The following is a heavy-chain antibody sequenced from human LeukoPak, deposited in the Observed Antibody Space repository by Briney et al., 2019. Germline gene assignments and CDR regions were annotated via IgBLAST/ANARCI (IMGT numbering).Heavy chain of an antibody. D-gene: IGHD2-21*02. CDR1: GGSISSGDYY. Sequence: SETLSLTCTVSGGSISSGDYYWSWIRQPPGKGLEWIGYIYYSGSTYYNPSLKSRVTISVDTSKNQFSLRLSSVTAADTAVYYCARQYCGADCAYDYWGQGTLVTVSS. CDR2: IYYSGST. V-gene: IGHV4-30-4*01. J-gene: IGHJ4*02. CDR3: ARQYCGADCAYDY.